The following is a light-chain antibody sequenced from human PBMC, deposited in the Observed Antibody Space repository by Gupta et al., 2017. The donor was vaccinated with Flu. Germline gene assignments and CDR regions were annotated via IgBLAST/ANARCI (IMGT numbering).Light chain of an antibody. CDR2: GAT. CDR3: HHYGESPRT. V-gene: IGKV3-20*01. CDR1: QNVRSDY. J-gene: IGKJ1*01. Sequence: GTLALSPGERATRSCRATQNVRSDYLAWYQQKPGQAPRLLIYGATSRAAGVPERFSGGGSGTDFSLTIRRLEPEDSAVYYCHHYGESPRTFGQGTKVEI.